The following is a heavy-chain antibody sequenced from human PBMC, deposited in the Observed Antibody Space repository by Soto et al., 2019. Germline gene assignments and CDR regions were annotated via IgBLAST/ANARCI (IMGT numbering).Heavy chain of an antibody. J-gene: IGHJ1*01. D-gene: IGHD2-21*02. CDR3: AKDLPSYCGGDCYLPYFQH. V-gene: IGHV3-23*01. CDR2: ISGSGGST. CDR1: GFTFSSYA. Sequence: PGGSLRLSCAASGFTFSSYAMSWVRQAPGKGLEWVSAISGSGGSTYYADSVKGRFTISRDNSKNTLYLQMNSLRAEDTAVYYCAKDLPSYCGGDCYLPYFQHWGQGTLVTVSS.